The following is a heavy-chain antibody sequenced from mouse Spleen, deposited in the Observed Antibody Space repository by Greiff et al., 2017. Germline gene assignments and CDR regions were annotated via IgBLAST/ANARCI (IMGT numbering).Heavy chain of an antibody. CDR1: GFDFSRYW. Sequence: VQLQQSGGGLVQPGGSLKLSCAASGFDFSRYWMSWVRQAPGKGLEWIGEINPDSSTINYTPSLKDKFIISRDNAKNTLYLQMSKVRSEDTALYYCASIYDGYSSFAYWGQGTLVTVSA. CDR2: INPDSSTI. J-gene: IGHJ3*01. CDR3: ASIYDGYSSFAY. V-gene: IGHV4-1*02. D-gene: IGHD2-3*01.